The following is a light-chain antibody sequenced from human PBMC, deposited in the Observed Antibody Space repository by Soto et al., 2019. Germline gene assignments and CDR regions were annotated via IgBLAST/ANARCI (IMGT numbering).Light chain of an antibody. CDR1: SSIIGSDT. V-gene: IGLV1-44*01. Sequence: QSVLTQPPSMSGTPGQRVTISCSGSSSIIGSDTVNWYQQLPGTAPKLLIYSTNQRPSGVPDRFSGSRSGTSTSLAISGLQSEDEADYYCQSYDRSLSSPIFGGGTKLTVL. CDR3: QSYDRSLSSPI. CDR2: STN. J-gene: IGLJ2*01.